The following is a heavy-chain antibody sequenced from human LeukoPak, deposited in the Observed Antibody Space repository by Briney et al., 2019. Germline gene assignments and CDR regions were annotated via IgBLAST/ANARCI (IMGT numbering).Heavy chain of an antibody. CDR2: TYYKSKWSK. V-gene: IGHV6-1*01. Sequence: SQTLSLTCAISGDSVSSSSAAWNWIRQSPSRGLEWLGRTYYKSKWSKNYAVSVKSRITINPDTSKNQFSLQPNSVTPEDTGVYYCGRGDVAFDYWGQGTLVTVSS. D-gene: IGHD5-24*01. CDR3: GRGDVAFDY. CDR1: GDSVSSSSAA. J-gene: IGHJ4*02.